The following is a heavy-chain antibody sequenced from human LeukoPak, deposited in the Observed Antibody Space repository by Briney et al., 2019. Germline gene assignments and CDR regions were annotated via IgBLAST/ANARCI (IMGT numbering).Heavy chain of an antibody. CDR3: ARGMAPAYMDV. V-gene: IGHV3-48*04. J-gene: IGHJ6*03. D-gene: IGHD2-2*01. CDR1: GFTFSSYS. Sequence: PGGSLRLSCAASGFTFSSYSMNWVRQAPGKGLEWVSYISSSSSTIYYADSVKGRFTISRDNAKNSLYLQMNRLRAEDTAMYYCARGMAPAYMDVWGKGTTVIISS. CDR2: ISSSSSTI.